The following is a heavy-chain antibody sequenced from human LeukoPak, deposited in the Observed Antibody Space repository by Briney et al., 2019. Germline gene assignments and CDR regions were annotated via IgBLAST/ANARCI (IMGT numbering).Heavy chain of an antibody. J-gene: IGHJ4*02. Sequence: GRSLRLSCAASGFTFSSYAMHWVHQAPGKGLEWVAVISYDGSNKYYADSVRGRFTISRDNSKNTLYLQMNSLRAEDTAVYYCARDFGGEAMDHYFDYWGQGTLVTVSS. CDR3: ARDFGGEAMDHYFDY. D-gene: IGHD3-10*01. V-gene: IGHV3-30-3*01. CDR1: GFTFSSYA. CDR2: ISYDGSNK.